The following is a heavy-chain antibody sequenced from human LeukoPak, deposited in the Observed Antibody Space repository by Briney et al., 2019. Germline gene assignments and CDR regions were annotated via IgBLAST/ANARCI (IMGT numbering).Heavy chain of an antibody. CDR3: TKAVGGGRDAYDV. Sequence: GGSLRLSCVASGFSFSRHAMNLVRQAPGKAPEWVSSIFDSGAPSYYADSVKGRFTISRDNSGNTFYLQMENLRAEDSATYYCTKAVGGGRDAYDVWGLGTRVIVSS. CDR2: IFDSGAPS. V-gene: IGHV3-23*05. D-gene: IGHD3-16*01. CDR1: GFSFSRHA. J-gene: IGHJ3*01.